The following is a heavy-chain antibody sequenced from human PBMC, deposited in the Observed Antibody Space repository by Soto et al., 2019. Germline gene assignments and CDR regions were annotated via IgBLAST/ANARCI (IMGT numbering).Heavy chain of an antibody. CDR2: IYYSGST. D-gene: IGHD2-8*01. CDR3: ARQMTLIPLGAFDI. Sequence: QVQLQESGPGLVKPSQTLSLTCTVSGGSISSGGYYWSWIRQHPGKGLECIGYIYYSGSTYYNPSLKSRVSISVDTSKNQFSLKLSSVTAADTAVYYCARQMTLIPLGAFDIWGQGTMVTVSS. V-gene: IGHV4-31*03. CDR1: GGSISSGGYY. J-gene: IGHJ3*02.